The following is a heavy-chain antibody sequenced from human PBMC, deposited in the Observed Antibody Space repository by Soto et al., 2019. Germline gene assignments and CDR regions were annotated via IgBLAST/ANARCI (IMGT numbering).Heavy chain of an antibody. D-gene: IGHD4-4*01. J-gene: IGHJ3*02. CDR3: AKVPTGEMATVFQAFDI. CDR2: ISYSGERT. V-gene: IGHV3-23*01. CDR1: EFTFSSYA. Sequence: GGSLRLSCVASEFTFSSYAMNWVRQAPGKGLEWVSAISYSGERTYYADSVKGRSTISRDNSKNTLYLQMNSLRDEDTAVYYCAKVPTGEMATVFQAFDIWGQGTMVTVSS.